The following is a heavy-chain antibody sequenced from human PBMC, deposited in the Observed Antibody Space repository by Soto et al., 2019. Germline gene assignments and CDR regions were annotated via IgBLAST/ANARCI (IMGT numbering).Heavy chain of an antibody. J-gene: IGHJ6*02. CDR2: IAYDGINK. Sequence: QVQLVESGGGVVQPGTSLRLSCVASGFTFSKFDMHWIRQTPDKRLQWVAFIAYDGINKYYTGSVKGRFTVSRTNSKNTVSLQMNNLGLEDTATYFCARGDQYDILLRYYAMDVWGLGTTVSISS. V-gene: IGHV3-30-3*01. CDR1: GFTFSKFD. CDR3: ARGDQYDILLRYYAMDV. D-gene: IGHD1-26*01.